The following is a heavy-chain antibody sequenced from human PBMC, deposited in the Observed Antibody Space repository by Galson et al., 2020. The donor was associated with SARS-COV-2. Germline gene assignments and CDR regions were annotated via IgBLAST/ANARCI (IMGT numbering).Heavy chain of an antibody. CDR3: ARWQRVVSSPSFDY. CDR2: IYYSGST. Sequence: SETLSLTCTVSGGSISSSSYYWGWLRQPPGKGLEWIGSIYYSGSTYYNPSLKSRVTISVDTSKNQFSLKLSSVTAADTAVYYCARWQRVVSSPSFDYWGQGTLVTVSS. J-gene: IGHJ4*02. D-gene: IGHD3-3*01. CDR1: GGSISSSSYY. V-gene: IGHV4-39*01.